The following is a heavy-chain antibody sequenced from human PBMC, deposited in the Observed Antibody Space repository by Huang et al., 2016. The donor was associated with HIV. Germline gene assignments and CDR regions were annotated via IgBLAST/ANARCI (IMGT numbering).Heavy chain of an antibody. CDR2: ISTNNGDT. V-gene: IGHV1-18*04. CDR1: DYTFTSYG. Sequence: QVQLVQSGGEVKKPGASVKVSCKASDYTFTSYGISWVRQAPGQGLEWMGWISTNNGDTNYAQKFQGRVTMTTDTPTSTAYMELRSLRSDDTAVYYCGGSSGYWSFDYWGQGTLVTVSS. CDR3: GGSSGYWSFDY. D-gene: IGHD3-22*01. J-gene: IGHJ4*02.